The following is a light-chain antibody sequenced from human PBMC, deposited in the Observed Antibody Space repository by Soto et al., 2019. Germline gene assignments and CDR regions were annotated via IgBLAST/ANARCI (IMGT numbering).Light chain of an antibody. CDR3: QQLNSYPH. J-gene: IGKJ5*01. Sequence: DIQMTQSPSTLSASVGDRVTITFRASQSISSWLAWYQQKPGKAPKLLIYDASSLESGVPSRFSGSGSGTEFTLTISSLQPEDFATYYCQQLNSYPHFGQGTRLEI. V-gene: IGKV1-5*01. CDR1: QSISSW. CDR2: DAS.